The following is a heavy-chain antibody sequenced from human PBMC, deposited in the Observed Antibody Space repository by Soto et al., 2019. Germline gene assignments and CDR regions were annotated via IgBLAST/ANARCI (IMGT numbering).Heavy chain of an antibody. CDR1: GFTFSSYA. D-gene: IGHD2-15*01. V-gene: IGHV3-23*01. Sequence: GGCLRLSCAASGFTFSSYAMSWVRQAPGKGLEWVSAISGSGGSTYYADSVKGRFTISRDNSKNTLYLQMNSLRAEDTAVYYCQKHILDCSPCFDHWRQRPLVTVPS. CDR3: QKHILDCSPCFDH. CDR2: ISGSGGST. J-gene: IGHJ5*02.